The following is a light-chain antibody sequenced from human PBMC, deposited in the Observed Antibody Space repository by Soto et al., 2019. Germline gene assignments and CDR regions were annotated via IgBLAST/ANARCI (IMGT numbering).Light chain of an antibody. CDR3: YSYAGEHLCV. V-gene: IGLV2-23*01. CDR2: EGT. J-gene: IGLJ1*01. Sequence: QSVLTQPASVYASPGQSITIPCTGTSSDVGSYNLVSWFQQHPGKVPKLLIYEGTKRPSGLSDRFSGSKSGTTASLTISGIQAEDEAHYYCYSYAGEHLCVFGTGTKI. CDR1: SSDVGSYNL.